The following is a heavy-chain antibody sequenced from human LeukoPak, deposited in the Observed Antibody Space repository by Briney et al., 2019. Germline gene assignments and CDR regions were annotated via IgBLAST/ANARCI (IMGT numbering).Heavy chain of an antibody. D-gene: IGHD3-22*01. CDR3: ARDWGEVITTPSDY. J-gene: IGHJ4*02. Sequence: PGGSLRLSCAASGFTFSSYAMHWVRQAPGKGLEWVAVISYDGSNKYYADSVKGRFTISRDNSKNTLYLQMNSLRAEDTAVYYCARDWGEVITTPSDYWGQGTLVTVSS. CDR2: ISYDGSNK. V-gene: IGHV3-30-3*01. CDR1: GFTFSSYA.